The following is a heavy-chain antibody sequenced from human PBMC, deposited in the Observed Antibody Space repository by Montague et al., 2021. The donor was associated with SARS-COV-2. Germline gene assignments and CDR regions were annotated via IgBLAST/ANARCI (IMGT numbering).Heavy chain of an antibody. CDR2: IDWDDDK. CDR3: ARMRIAAAGSPFDI. CDR1: GFSLNTSGMC. V-gene: IGHV2-70*11. D-gene: IGHD6-13*01. J-gene: IGHJ3*02. Sequence: PALVKPTQTLTLTCTFSGFSLNTSGMCVSWICQPPGKALEWLARIDWDDDKYYSTSLKTRLTISKDTSKNQVVLTMTNMDPVDTATYYCARMRIAAAGSPFDIWGQGTMVTVSS.